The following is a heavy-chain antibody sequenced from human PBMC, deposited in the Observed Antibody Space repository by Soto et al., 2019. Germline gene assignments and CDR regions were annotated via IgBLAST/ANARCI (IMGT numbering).Heavy chain of an antibody. CDR1: GFTFSSYA. D-gene: IGHD2-2*01. V-gene: IGHV3-30-3*01. J-gene: IGHJ6*02. CDR3: ARDRVCTSATCGEFDYYYYYGMDV. CDR2: ISYDGSNK. Sequence: QVQLVESGGGVVQPGRSLRLSCAASGFTFSSYAMHWVRQAPGKGLEWVAVISYDGSNKYNADSVKGRFTISRDNSKNTLYLQMNSRRAEDTAVYYCARDRVCTSATCGEFDYYYYYGMDVWGQGTTVTVSS.